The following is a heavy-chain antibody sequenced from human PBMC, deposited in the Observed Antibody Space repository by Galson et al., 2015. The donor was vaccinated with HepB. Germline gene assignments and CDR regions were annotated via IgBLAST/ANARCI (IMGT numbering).Heavy chain of an antibody. J-gene: IGHJ4*02. D-gene: IGHD3-16*01. Sequence: SLRLSCAASGFTVSSDYMSWVRQAPGKGLEWVSVIYSGGSTYYADSVKGRFTISRDNSKNTLYLQMNSLRAEDTAVYYCARDRPFITFGGVTSPVWGQGTLVTVSS. CDR3: ARDRPFITFGGVTSPV. CDR2: IYSGGST. CDR1: GFTVSSDY. V-gene: IGHV3-66*01.